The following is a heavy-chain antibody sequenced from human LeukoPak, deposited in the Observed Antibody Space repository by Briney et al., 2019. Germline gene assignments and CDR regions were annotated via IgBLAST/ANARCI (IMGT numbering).Heavy chain of an antibody. D-gene: IGHD3-22*01. CDR2: LTTDGSST. J-gene: IGHJ5*02. Sequence: GGSLRLSCAASGFTFSSHWMHWVRQVPGKGLVWVSRLTTDGSSTVYADSVKGRFTISRDNAKNTLYLQMNSLRAEDTAVYYCARGYYDSNDSNRSNWFEPWGQGTLVTVSS. CDR3: ARGYYDSNDSNRSNWFEP. CDR1: GFTFSSHW. V-gene: IGHV3-74*01.